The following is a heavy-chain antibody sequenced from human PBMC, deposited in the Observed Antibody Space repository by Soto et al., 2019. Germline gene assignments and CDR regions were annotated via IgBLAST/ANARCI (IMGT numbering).Heavy chain of an antibody. CDR2: IYHSGST. V-gene: IGHV4-30-2*05. Sequence: SETLSLTCAVSLVSISSGDWWSWVRQPPGKGLEWIGYIYHSGSTYYNPSLKSRVTISVDTSKNQFSLNLSFVTAADTAVYYCATRGTPAKGFYYFDYWGQGTLVTVSS. CDR3: ATRGTPAKGFYYFDY. J-gene: IGHJ4*02. D-gene: IGHD1-7*01. CDR1: LVSISSGDW.